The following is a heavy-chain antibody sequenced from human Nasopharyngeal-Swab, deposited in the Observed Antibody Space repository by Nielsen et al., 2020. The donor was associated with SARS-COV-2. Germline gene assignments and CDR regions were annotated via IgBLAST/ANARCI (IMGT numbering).Heavy chain of an antibody. CDR2: ISYDGSNK. CDR1: GFTFSSYG. V-gene: IGHV3-30*03. CDR3: ARDLGLSMVRGADYYYGMDV. D-gene: IGHD3-10*01. J-gene: IGHJ6*02. Sequence: GGSLRLSCAASGFTFSSYGMHWVRQAPSKGLEWVAVISYDGSNKYYADSVKGRFTISRDNSKNTLYLQMNSLRAEDTAVYYCARDLGLSMVRGADYYYGMDVWGQGTTVTVSS.